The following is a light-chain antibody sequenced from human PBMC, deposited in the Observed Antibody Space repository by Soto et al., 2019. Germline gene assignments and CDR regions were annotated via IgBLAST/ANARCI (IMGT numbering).Light chain of an antibody. J-gene: IGKJ2*01. CDR2: DAS. CDR3: QQYNGYFYT. Sequence: DIQMTQSPSTLSASVGDRVTITCRASQSISSSLAWYQQKPGKAPKLLIFDASSLESGVPSRFSVSGSGTEFTLTIGSLQPDDFATYYCQQYNGYFYTFGQGTKLEIK. V-gene: IGKV1-5*01. CDR1: QSISSS.